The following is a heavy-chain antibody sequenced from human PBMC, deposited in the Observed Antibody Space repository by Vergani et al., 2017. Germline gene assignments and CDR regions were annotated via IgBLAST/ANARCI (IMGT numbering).Heavy chain of an antibody. D-gene: IGHD6-6*01. CDR1: GFTFSSYS. V-gene: IGHV3-21*01. Sequence: EVQLVESGGGLVKPGGSLRLSCAASGFTFSSYSMNWVRQAPGKGLEWVSSISSSSSYIYYADSVKGRFTISRDNAKNSLYLQMSSLRAEDTAVYYCARSDPGQDTYSRSPNWFDPWGQGTLVTVSS. CDR2: ISSSSSYI. CDR3: ARSDPGQDTYSRSPNWFDP. J-gene: IGHJ5*02.